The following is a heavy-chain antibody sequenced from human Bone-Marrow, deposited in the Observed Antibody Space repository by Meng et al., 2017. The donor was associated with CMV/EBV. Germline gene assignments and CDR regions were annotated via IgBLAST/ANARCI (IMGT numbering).Heavy chain of an antibody. V-gene: IGHV1-69*05. CDR2: IIPIFGTA. CDR1: GGTFSSYA. CDR3: AREVPRYQLLYLNSYFDY. Sequence: SVKVSCKASGGTFSSYAITWVRQAPGQGLDWMGGIIPIFGTANYAQKVQGRVTITTDESTSTAYMDLSSLRSEDTAVYYCAREVPRYQLLYLNSYFDYWGQGTLVTVSS. J-gene: IGHJ4*02. D-gene: IGHD2-2*02.